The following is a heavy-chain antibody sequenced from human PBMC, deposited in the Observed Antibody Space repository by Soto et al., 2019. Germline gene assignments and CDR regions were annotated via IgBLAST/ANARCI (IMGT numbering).Heavy chain of an antibody. CDR3: ARMGPWFGELLRSRDWFDP. Sequence: EVQLVQSGAEVKKPGESLRISCKGSGYSFTSYWISWVRQMPGKGLEWMGRIDPSDSYTNYSPSFQGHVPISADKSISTAYLQWSRLKASDTAMYSCARMGPWFGELLRSRDWFDPWGQGTLVTVSS. J-gene: IGHJ5*02. CDR1: GYSFTSYW. CDR2: IDPSDSYT. V-gene: IGHV5-10-1*01. D-gene: IGHD3-10*01.